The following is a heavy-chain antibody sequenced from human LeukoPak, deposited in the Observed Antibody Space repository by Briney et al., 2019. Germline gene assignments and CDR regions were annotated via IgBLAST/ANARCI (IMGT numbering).Heavy chain of an antibody. V-gene: IGHV3-23*01. Sequence: GGSLRLSCAASGFTFSSYAISWVRQAPGKGLEWVSAMSGSGGSTYYADSVKGRFTISRDNSKNTLYLQMNSLRAEDTAVYYCAKAKVYYDSRGFDYWGQGTLVTDSS. CDR2: MSGSGGST. CDR3: AKAKVYYDSRGFDY. J-gene: IGHJ4*02. D-gene: IGHD3-22*01. CDR1: GFTFSSYA.